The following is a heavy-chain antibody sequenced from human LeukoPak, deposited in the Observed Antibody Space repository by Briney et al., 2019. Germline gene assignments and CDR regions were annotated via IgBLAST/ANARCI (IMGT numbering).Heavy chain of an antibody. CDR2: IIPIFGTA. CDR3: ARSAVVVAATQDYYYGMDV. CDR1: GGTFSSYA. J-gene: IGHJ6*02. Sequence: ASVKVSCKASGGTFSSYAISWVRQAPGQGLEWMGGIIPIFGTANYAQKFQGRVTITADESTSTAYMELSSLRSEDTAVYYCARSAVVVAATQDYYYGMDVWGQGTTVTVSS. D-gene: IGHD2-15*01. V-gene: IGHV1-69*13.